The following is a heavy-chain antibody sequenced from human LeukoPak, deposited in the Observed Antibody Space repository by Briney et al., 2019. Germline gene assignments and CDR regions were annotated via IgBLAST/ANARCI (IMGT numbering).Heavy chain of an antibody. CDR3: ARPHYYGSGSYAFDP. J-gene: IGHJ5*02. D-gene: IGHD3-10*01. V-gene: IGHV4-39*01. Sequence: SETLSLTCTVSGGSISSSSYYWGWIRQPPGKGLEWIGSIYYSGSTYYNPSLKSRVTISVDTSKNQFSLKLSSVTAADTAVYYCARPHYYGSGSYAFDPWGQGTLVTVSS. CDR2: IYYSGST. CDR1: GGSISSSSYY.